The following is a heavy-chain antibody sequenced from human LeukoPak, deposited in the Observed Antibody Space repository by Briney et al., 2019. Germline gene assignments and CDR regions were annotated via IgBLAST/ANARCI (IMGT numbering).Heavy chain of an antibody. Sequence: GGSLRLSCAASGFTVSSNYMSWVRQAPGKGLEWVSSIDGSSSHIYYADSVKGRFTISRDNTKSSLYLQMNSLRAEDMAVYYCARGYCGGDCYGDWGQGTLVTVSS. J-gene: IGHJ1*01. V-gene: IGHV3-21*01. CDR2: IDGSSSHI. CDR1: GFTVSSNY. CDR3: ARGYCGGDCYGD. D-gene: IGHD2-21*02.